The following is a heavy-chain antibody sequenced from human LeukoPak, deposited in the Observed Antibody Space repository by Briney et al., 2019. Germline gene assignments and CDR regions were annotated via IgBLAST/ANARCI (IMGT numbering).Heavy chain of an antibody. CDR2: ISGSGGST. V-gene: IGHV3-23*01. D-gene: IGHD3-9*01. CDR1: GFTFSSYA. CDR3: AKDALRYFDWLLSFDY. Sequence: GGSLRLSCAASGFTFSSYAMSWVRQAPGKGLEWVPAISGSGGSTYYADSVKGRFTISRDNSKNTLYLQMNSLRAEDTAVYYCAKDALRYFDWLLSFDYWGQGTLVTASS. J-gene: IGHJ4*02.